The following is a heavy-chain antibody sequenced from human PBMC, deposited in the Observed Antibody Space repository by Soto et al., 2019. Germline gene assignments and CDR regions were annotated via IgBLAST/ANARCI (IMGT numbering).Heavy chain of an antibody. D-gene: IGHD3-16*02. Sequence: PSETLSLTCAVYGGSFSGYYWSWIRQPPGKGLEWIGEINHSGSTNYNPSLKSRVTISVDTSKNQFSLKLSSVTAADTAVYYCARGPAMITFGGVIVIPGFDYWGQGTLVTVSS. V-gene: IGHV4-34*01. CDR2: INHSGST. CDR1: GGSFSGYY. J-gene: IGHJ4*02. CDR3: ARGPAMITFGGVIVIPGFDY.